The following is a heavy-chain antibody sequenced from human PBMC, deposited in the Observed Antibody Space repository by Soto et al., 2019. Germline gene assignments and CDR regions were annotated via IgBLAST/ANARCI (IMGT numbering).Heavy chain of an antibody. J-gene: IGHJ5*02. V-gene: IGHV4-31*03. CDR2: IYYSGST. Sequence: SETLSLTCTVSGGSMSSGGYYWSWLRQHPGKGLEWIGYIYYSGSTYYNPSLKSRVTISVDTSKNEFSLKLNSVTGADTAVYYCARVGAIAPAVLNWLDPWGQGTLVTVSS. CDR1: GGSMSSGGYY. CDR3: ARVGAIAPAVLNWLDP. D-gene: IGHD6-13*01.